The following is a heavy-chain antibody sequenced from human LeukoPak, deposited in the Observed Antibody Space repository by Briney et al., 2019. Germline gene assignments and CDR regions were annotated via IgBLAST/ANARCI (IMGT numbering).Heavy chain of an antibody. CDR2: INHSGST. CDR3: ARGRRFHYYYGSGSYRQYNWFDP. J-gene: IGHJ5*02. CDR1: GGSFSGYY. Sequence: PSETLSLTCAVYGGSFSGYYWSWIRQPPGKGLEWIGEINHSGSTNYNPSLKSRVTISVDTSKNQFSLKLSSVTAADTAAYYCARGRRFHYYYGSGSYRQYNWFDPWGQGTLVTVSS. V-gene: IGHV4-34*01. D-gene: IGHD3-10*01.